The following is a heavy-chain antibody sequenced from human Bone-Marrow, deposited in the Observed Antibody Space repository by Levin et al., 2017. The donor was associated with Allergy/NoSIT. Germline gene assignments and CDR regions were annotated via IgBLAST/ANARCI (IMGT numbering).Heavy chain of an antibody. CDR1: GISLTDAW. D-gene: IGHD4-17*01. Sequence: PGGSLRLSCAASGISLTDAWVTWVRQAPGKGLEWVGLIKSKIDGGTTDYGSLVKGRFTISRDDSENTLFLQMNNLQTEDTAVYYCTTRPPKVTTSFVDLWGRGTLVTVSS. CDR2: IKSKIDGGTT. CDR3: TTRPPKVTTSFVDL. J-gene: IGHJ2*01. V-gene: IGHV3-15*01.